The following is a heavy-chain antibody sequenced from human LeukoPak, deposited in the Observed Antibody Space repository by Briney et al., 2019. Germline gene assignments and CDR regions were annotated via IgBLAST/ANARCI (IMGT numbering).Heavy chain of an antibody. Sequence: SVKVSCKASGGTFSSHTISWVRQAPGQGLEWMGRIIPILGIANYAQKFQGRVTITADKSTSTAYMELSSLRSEDTAVYYCARGLMADAFDIWGQGTMVTVSS. V-gene: IGHV1-69*02. D-gene: IGHD2-8*01. CDR3: ARGLMADAFDI. CDR1: GGTFSSHT. CDR2: IIPILGIA. J-gene: IGHJ3*02.